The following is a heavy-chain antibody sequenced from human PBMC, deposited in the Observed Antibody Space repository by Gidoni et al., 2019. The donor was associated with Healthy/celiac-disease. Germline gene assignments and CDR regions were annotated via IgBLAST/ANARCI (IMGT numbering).Heavy chain of an antibody. CDR3: AKDLGYSGSSDNWFDP. Sequence: EVQLLESGGGLVQPGGSLRLSCAASGFTFSSYAMSWVRQAPGKGLEWVSAISGSGGSTYYADSVKGRFTISRDNSKNTLYLQMNSLRAEDTAVYYCAKDLGYSGSSDNWFDPWGQGTLVTVSS. J-gene: IGHJ5*02. D-gene: IGHD1-26*01. V-gene: IGHV3-23*01. CDR2: ISGSGGST. CDR1: GFTFSSYA.